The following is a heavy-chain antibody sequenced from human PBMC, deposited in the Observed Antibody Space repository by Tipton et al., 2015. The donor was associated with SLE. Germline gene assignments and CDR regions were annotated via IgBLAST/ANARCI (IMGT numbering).Heavy chain of an antibody. CDR3: ARGERSLETYDYYYMDV. CDR1: GYTFTAYA. V-gene: IGHV1-46*01. Sequence: QVQLVQSGSELKKPGASVQVSCKASGYTFTAYAINWVRQAPGQGLEWMGRINPSGGNTIHAQKFQGRVTMTRDTSTSTVYMEVRSLRSEDTAVYYCARGERSLETYDYYYMDVWGKGTTVTVSS. CDR2: INPSGGNT. J-gene: IGHJ6*03. D-gene: IGHD1-1*01.